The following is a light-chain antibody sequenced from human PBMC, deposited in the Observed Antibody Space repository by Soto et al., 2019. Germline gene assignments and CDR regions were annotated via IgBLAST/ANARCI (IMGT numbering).Light chain of an antibody. CDR1: RSISSY. J-gene: IGKJ4*01. CDR3: QQSYSTPLT. V-gene: IGKV1-39*01. Sequence: DIQMTQSPSSLSASVGDRVTITCRASRSISSYLNWYQQKPGKAPKLLIYAASSLQSGVPSRFSGSGSGTDFTLTISSLQTEDFATYSCQQSYSTPLTFGGGTKVDIK. CDR2: AAS.